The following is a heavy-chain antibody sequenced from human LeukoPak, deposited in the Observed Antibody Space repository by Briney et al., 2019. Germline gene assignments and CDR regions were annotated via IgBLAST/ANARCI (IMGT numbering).Heavy chain of an antibody. CDR1: GGSISSSSWY. J-gene: IGHJ4*02. CDR3: ARQELGYGLGRYQFDY. CDR2: IFYSGST. V-gene: IGHV4-39*01. D-gene: IGHD7-27*01. Sequence: KPSETLSLAYTVSGGSISSSSWYWGWIRQPPGKGLEWIGSIFYSGSTYYNPSLKSRVTVSVDTSKNQFSLMLTSVTAADTAVYYCARQELGYGLGRYQFDYWGQGTLVTVSS.